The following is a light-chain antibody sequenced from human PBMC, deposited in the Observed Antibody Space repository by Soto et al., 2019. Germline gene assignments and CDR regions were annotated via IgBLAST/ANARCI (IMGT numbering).Light chain of an antibody. V-gene: IGKV3-15*01. J-gene: IGKJ1*01. Sequence: SVKTGERVTLCVWARESVSGPFAWYQQKRGQAPRLLISGASTRATGIPARFSGSGSGTEFALTISSLQSEDSALYYCQQYHYLWTFSQLTKVDI. CDR2: GAS. CDR1: ESVSGP. CDR3: QQYHYLWT.